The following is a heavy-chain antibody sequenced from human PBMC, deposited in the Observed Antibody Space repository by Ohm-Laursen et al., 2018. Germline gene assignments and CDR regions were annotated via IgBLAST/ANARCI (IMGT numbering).Heavy chain of an antibody. D-gene: IGHD5-18*01. CDR3: ASWSRSGYSYGYPY. V-gene: IGHV4-31*03. Sequence: SQTLSLTCTVSGDSIGSYYWSWIRQHPGKGLEWIGYIYYSGSTYYNPSLKSRVTISVDTSKNQFSLKLSSVTAADTAVYYCASWSRSGYSYGYPYWGQGTLVTVSS. CDR2: IYYSGST. CDR1: GDSIGSYY. J-gene: IGHJ4*02.